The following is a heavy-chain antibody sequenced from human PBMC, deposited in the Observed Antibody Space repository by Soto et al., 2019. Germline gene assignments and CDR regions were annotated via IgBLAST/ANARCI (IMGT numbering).Heavy chain of an antibody. Sequence: QVQLVESGGGVVQPGRSLRLSCVASGFSFRSYGMHWVRQAPGKGLEWVAVIWFDGSQKHYVDSVQGRFTVSRDNSKETMVLEMNSLRVEDTVVYYFARFYDNTAWPAFWGQGTLVTVSS. D-gene: IGHD3-22*01. J-gene: IGHJ4*02. V-gene: IGHV3-33*08. CDR2: IWFDGSQK. CDR1: GFSFRSYG. CDR3: ARFYDNTAWPAF.